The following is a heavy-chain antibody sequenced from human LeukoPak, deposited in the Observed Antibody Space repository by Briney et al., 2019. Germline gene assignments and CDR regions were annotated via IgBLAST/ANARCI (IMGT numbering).Heavy chain of an antibody. J-gene: IGHJ4*02. CDR2: IYFSGST. D-gene: IGHD3-9*01. CDR3: ARSGYYDILSGYLYFFDY. Sequence: SETLSLTCSVSGGSISDTTYFWGWIRQPPGKGLEWIGSIYFSGSTYYNPSLKSRVTVSIDTSRNQFSLKLTSVAAAETAVYYCARSGYYDILSGYLYFFDYWGQGTLVTVSS. V-gene: IGHV4-39*01. CDR1: GGSISDTTYF.